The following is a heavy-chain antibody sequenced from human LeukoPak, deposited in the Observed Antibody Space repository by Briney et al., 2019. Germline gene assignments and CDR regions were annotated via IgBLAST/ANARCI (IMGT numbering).Heavy chain of an antibody. D-gene: IGHD5-24*01. CDR3: ARDRAYNRFDC. Sequence: GGSVRLSCADSGFTLSISWMAWVRQAPGKGLEWVANIKEDGSAKNYVDSVKGRFTVSRDNAKKSVYLEMNSLRADDTAVYYCARDRAYNRFDCWGQGTLVIVSS. CDR1: GFTLSISW. CDR2: IKEDGSAK. J-gene: IGHJ4*02. V-gene: IGHV3-7*01.